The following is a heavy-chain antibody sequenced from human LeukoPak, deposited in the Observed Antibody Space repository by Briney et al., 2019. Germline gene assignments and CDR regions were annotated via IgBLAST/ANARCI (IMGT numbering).Heavy chain of an antibody. J-gene: IGHJ4*02. CDR1: GFTFSSYE. CDR2: ISRSASTI. Sequence: GGSLRLSCAASGFTFSSYEMNWVRQAPGKGLEWVSYISRSASTIYYADSVKGRFTISRDNAKNSLYLQMNSLRAEDTAVYYCARGYDSGSYYVYWGQGTLVAVSS. CDR3: ARGYDSGSYYVY. V-gene: IGHV3-48*03. D-gene: IGHD3-22*01.